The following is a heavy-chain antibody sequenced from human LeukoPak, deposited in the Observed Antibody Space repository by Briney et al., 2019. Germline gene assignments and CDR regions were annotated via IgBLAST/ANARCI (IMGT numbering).Heavy chain of an antibody. D-gene: IGHD2-15*01. Sequence: GASVKVSCKTSGYTFSNYGISWVRQAPGQGLEWMGWITAYNCNRLYAQRFQGRITLTTDTSTSTSYMELRSLEYDDTAIYYCARDDDKVVDHWGQGTLVTVPS. CDR2: ITAYNCNR. CDR3: ARDDDKVVDH. CDR1: GYTFSNYG. V-gene: IGHV1-18*01. J-gene: IGHJ4*01.